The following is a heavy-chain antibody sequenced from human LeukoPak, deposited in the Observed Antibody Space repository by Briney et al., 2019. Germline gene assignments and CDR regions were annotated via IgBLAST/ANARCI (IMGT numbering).Heavy chain of an antibody. CDR3: ARGPYGGNLYDACDI. J-gene: IGHJ3*02. V-gene: IGHV3-33*08. Sequence: GGSLRLSCAASGFSFSNYEMNWVRQAPGKGLEWVAVIWYDGSNKYYADSVKGRFTISRDNSKNTLYLQMDSLRAEDTAVYYCARGPYGGNLYDACDIWGQGTMVIVSS. D-gene: IGHD4-23*01. CDR2: IWYDGSNK. CDR1: GFSFSNYE.